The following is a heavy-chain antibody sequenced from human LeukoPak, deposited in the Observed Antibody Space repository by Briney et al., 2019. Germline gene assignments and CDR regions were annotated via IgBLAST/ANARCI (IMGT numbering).Heavy chain of an antibody. J-gene: IGHJ4*02. Sequence: GRSLTLSCAASGFTFSSFGMHWVRQAPGKGLEWVAVIWYDASNKYYADSVKGRFTISRDNSKNTLYLQMNSLRDDDAAVYYCVRGVGVSRFNYLDSWGQGTLVIVSS. CDR1: GFTFSSFG. CDR2: IWYDASNK. CDR3: VRGVGVSRFNYLDS. V-gene: IGHV3-33*01. D-gene: IGHD6-13*01.